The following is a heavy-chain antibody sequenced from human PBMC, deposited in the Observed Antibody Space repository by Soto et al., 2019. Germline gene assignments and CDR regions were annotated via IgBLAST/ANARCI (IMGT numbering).Heavy chain of an antibody. D-gene: IGHD3-10*01. V-gene: IGHV1-69*13. CDR3: ARVYYGSGDMGGMDV. CDR1: GGTFSSYA. Sequence: GASVKVSCKASGGTFSSYAISWVRQAPGQGLEWMGGIIPIFGTANYAQKFQGRVTITADESTSTAYMELSSLRSEDTAVYYCARVYYGSGDMGGMDVWGQGTTVTVSS. CDR2: IIPIFGTA. J-gene: IGHJ6*02.